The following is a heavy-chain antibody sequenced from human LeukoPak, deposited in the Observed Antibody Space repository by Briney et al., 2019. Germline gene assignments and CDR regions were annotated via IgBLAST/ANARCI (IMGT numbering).Heavy chain of an antibody. CDR1: GGSISSSSYY. CDR3: ARRIAVAGKAVEY. CDR2: IYYSGST. V-gene: IGHV4-39*01. J-gene: IGHJ4*02. D-gene: IGHD6-19*01. Sequence: SETLSLTCTVSGGSISSSSYYWGWVRQPPGKGLEWLGSIYYSGSTYYNPSLKSRVTISVDTSKNQFSLKLSSVTAADTAVYYCARRIAVAGKAVEYWGQGTLVTVSS.